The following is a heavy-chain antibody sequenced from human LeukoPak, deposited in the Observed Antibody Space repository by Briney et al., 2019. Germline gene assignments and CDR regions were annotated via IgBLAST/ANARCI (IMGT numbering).Heavy chain of an antibody. CDR3: ARDWGRRYSSGWYGDFDY. V-gene: IGHV3-30-3*01. D-gene: IGHD6-19*01. J-gene: IGHJ4*02. Sequence: GGSLRLPYAGSAFTFRNCAMHWVRQAPGKGLEWVAVISYDGSDKYYADSVKGRFTISRDNSKNTLYLQMNSLRPEDTAVYYCARDWGRRYSSGWYGDFDYWGQGTLATVSS. CDR2: ISYDGSDK. CDR1: AFTFRNCA.